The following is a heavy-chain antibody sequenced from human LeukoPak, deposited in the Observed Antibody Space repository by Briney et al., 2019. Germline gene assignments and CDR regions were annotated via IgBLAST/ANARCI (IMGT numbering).Heavy chain of an antibody. J-gene: IGHJ6*03. V-gene: IGHV3-23*01. Sequence: GGSLRLSCAASGFTFSSYAMSWVRQAPGKGLEWVSAISGSGGSTYYADSVKGRFTIPRDNSKNTLYLQMNSLRAEDTAVYYCAKNNDFWSGPYYYYCMXXWGXGTTVT. D-gene: IGHD3-3*01. CDR2: ISGSGGST. CDR1: GFTFSSYA. CDR3: AKNNDFWSGPYYYYCMXX.